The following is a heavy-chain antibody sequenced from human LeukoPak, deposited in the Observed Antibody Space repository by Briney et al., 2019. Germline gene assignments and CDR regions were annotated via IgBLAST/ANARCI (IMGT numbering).Heavy chain of an antibody. CDR3: ARVDMGSYGPLDAFDI. Sequence: GGSLRLSCAASGFTFSSYSMNWVRQAPGKGLEWVSAISGDSRYIYYADSVRGRFTISRDNAENSLYLQMNSLRVEDTAVYYCARVDMGSYGPLDAFDIWGQGTMVTVSS. V-gene: IGHV3-21*04. CDR1: GFTFSSYS. J-gene: IGHJ3*02. CDR2: ISGDSRYI. D-gene: IGHD5-18*01.